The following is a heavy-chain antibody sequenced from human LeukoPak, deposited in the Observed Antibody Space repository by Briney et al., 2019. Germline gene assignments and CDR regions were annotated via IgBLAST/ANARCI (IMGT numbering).Heavy chain of an antibody. CDR1: GDSVSSKTDG. D-gene: IGHD3-10*01. CDR3: ARGGLVRGTINSLIGFDI. CDR2: TYYRSKWYN. J-gene: IGHJ3*02. V-gene: IGHV6-1*01. Sequence: SQTLLLTCAISGDSVSSKTDGWSWLRQSPSRGLEWLGRTYYRSKWYNDDAGSVKSRITINADTDKNQFPLQLNSVPPEDTALYYCARGGLVRGTINSLIGFDIWGQGRMVTVSS.